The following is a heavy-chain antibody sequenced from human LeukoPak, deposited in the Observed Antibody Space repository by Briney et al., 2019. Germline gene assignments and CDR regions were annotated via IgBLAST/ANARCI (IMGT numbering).Heavy chain of an antibody. CDR3: TAQVFCSGRSCYSHWYFDL. CDR2: IRNKAYGGTI. CDR1: GFTFGDYA. V-gene: IGHV3-49*04. D-gene: IGHD2-15*01. Sequence: GGSLRLSCTASGFTFGDYAMSWVRQAPGKGLEWVGFIRNKAYGGTIEYAASVKGRFTISRDDSKSFAYLQMNSLKTEDTAVYYRTAQVFCSGRSCYSHWYFDLWGRGTLVTVSS. J-gene: IGHJ2*01.